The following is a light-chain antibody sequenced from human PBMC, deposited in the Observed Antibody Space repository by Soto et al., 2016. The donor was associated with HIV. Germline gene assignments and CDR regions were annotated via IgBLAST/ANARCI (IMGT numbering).Light chain of an antibody. CDR1: QAISSY. V-gene: IGKV1-8*01. Sequence: AVRMTQSPSSLSASTGDRVTITCRASQAISSYVAWYQQKPGKAPKVLIHAASTLQSGVPSRFSGSGSGRDFTLTISSLQSEDFATYYCQQYYSYPRGLTFGGGTKVEIK. CDR3: QQYYSYPRGLT. CDR2: AAS. J-gene: IGKJ4*01.